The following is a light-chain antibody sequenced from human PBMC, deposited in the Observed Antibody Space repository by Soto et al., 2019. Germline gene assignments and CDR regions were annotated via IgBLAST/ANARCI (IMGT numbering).Light chain of an antibody. CDR2: DTS. V-gene: IGKV3-11*01. CDR1: QSVSSY. CDR3: QHRGNWPPLFT. Sequence: EIVLTQSPATLSLSPGERATLSCRASQSVSSYLAWYQQKPGQAPRLLICDTSKRATGIPARFSGSGSGTDFTLTISSLEPEDFAVYYCQHRGNWPPLFTFGPGTKVDIK. J-gene: IGKJ3*01.